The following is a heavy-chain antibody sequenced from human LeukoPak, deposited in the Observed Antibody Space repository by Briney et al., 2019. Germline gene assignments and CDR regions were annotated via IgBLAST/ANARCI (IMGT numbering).Heavy chain of an antibody. D-gene: IGHD5-18*01. J-gene: IGHJ4*02. CDR1: GFSVSTNY. V-gene: IGHV3-53*01. CDR2: ISNHGTT. Sequence: GGSLRHSCAASGFSVSTNYMIWVRQAPGMGLECVSVISNHGTTYYADSVKGRFSISRDNSMNTLYLQMNSLRAEDTAVYYCAKDDRIQTRRYSYNYWGQGTLVTVSS. CDR3: AKDDRIQTRRYSYNY.